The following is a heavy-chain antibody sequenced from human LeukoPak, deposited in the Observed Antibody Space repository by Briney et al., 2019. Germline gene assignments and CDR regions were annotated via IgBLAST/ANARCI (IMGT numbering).Heavy chain of an antibody. CDR3: AREGGGAMGFDY. CDR1: GGSISSYY. V-gene: IGHV4-59*01. CDR2: IYYSGST. Sequence: SETLSLTCTVSGGSISSYYWSWIRQPPGKGLEWIGYIYYSGSTNYNPSLKSRVTISVDTSKNQFSLKLSSVTAADTAVYYCAREGGGAMGFDYWGQGTLVTVSS. D-gene: IGHD3-16*01. J-gene: IGHJ4*02.